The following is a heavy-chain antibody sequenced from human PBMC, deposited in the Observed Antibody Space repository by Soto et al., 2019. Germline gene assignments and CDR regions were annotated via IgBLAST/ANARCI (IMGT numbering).Heavy chain of an antibody. CDR1: GFTFSSYA. CDR3: AKEGDIVVVPAAVPLSPPSPY. CDR2: ISGSGGST. Sequence: EVQLLESVGGLVQPGGSLRLSCAASGFTFSSYAMSWVRQAPGKGLEWVSAISGSGGSTYYADSVKGRFTISRDNSKNTLYLQMNSLRAEDTAVYYCAKEGDIVVVPAAVPLSPPSPYWGQGTLVTVSS. D-gene: IGHD2-2*01. V-gene: IGHV3-23*01. J-gene: IGHJ4*02.